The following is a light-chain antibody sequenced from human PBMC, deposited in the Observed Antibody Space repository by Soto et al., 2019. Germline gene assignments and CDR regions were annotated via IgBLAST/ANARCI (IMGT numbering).Light chain of an antibody. Sequence: DLQLTRFPSSLSASVGDRVTMTCRTSQRISDNLHWYQQKPGKAPNLLIYVAFNLQSGVPSRFRGGGSGTELTLTISGLEPEAFATYYCQGSYGTLFTFGPGTRVDMK. CDR2: VAF. J-gene: IGKJ3*01. CDR1: QRISDN. V-gene: IGKV1-39*01. CDR3: QGSYGTLFT.